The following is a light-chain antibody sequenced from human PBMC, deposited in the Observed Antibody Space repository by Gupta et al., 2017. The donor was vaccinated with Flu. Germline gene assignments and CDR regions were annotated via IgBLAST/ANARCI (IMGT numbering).Light chain of an antibody. CDR3: QSYDSSLSGFNYV. V-gene: IGLV1-40*01. CDR2: GNS. J-gene: IGLJ1*01. CDR1: SSNIGAGYD. Sequence: QSVLTQPPSVSGAPGQRVTISCTGSSSNIGAGYDVHWYQQLPGTPPKLLIYGNSNRPSGVPDRFSGSKSGTSASLAITGLQAEDEADYYCQSYDSSLSGFNYVFGTGTKVTVL.